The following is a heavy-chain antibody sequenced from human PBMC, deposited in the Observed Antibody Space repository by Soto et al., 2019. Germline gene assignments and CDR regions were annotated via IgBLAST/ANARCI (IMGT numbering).Heavy chain of an antibody. J-gene: IGHJ6*03. D-gene: IGHD3-3*01. CDR2: TYYRSKWYN. CDR3: ARAFWSGRKYYYYYMDV. V-gene: IGHV6-1*01. Sequence: KQSQTLSLTCAISGDSVSSNSAAWNWIRQSPSRGLEWLGRTYYRSKWYNDYAVSVKSRITINPDTSKNQFSLQLNSVTPEDTAVYYCARAFWSGRKYYYYYMDVWGKGTTVTVSS. CDR1: GDSVSSNSAA.